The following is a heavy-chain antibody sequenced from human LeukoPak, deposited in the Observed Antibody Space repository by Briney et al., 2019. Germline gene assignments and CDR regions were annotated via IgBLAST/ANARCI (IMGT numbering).Heavy chain of an antibody. J-gene: IGHJ4*02. CDR2: IIPIFGTA. CDR3: ATDPGGGVATIVDY. CDR1: GGTFSSYA. D-gene: IGHD5-12*01. Sequence: SVKVSCKASGGTFSSYAISWVRQAPGQGLEWMGGIIPIFGTANYAQKFQGRVTITADESTSTAYMELSSLRSEDTAVYYCATDPGGGVATIVDYWGQGTLVTVSS. V-gene: IGHV1-69*01.